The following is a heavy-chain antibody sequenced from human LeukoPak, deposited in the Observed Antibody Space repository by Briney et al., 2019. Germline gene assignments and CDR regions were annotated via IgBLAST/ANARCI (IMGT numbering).Heavy chain of an antibody. CDR1: GYTFTGYY. V-gene: IGHV1-2*02. Sequence: ASVKVSCKASGYTFTGYYMLSARQAPGQGLEWMGWISPNSGGTNYAQKFQGRVTMTRDTSISTAYMELSRLTSDDTAVYFCAREGMEMATADYWGQGTMVTVSS. CDR2: ISPNSGGT. J-gene: IGHJ4*02. CDR3: AREGMEMATADY. D-gene: IGHD5-24*01.